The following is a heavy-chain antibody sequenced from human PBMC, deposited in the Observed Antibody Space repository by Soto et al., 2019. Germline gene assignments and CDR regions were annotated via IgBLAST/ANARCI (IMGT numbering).Heavy chain of an antibody. Sequence: SGPTLVNPTQTLTLTCTFSGFSLTTSGVGVGWIRQPPGKALECLALIYWDDDKRYSPSLKSRLSVTKDTSKNQVVLTMTNMDPVDTGTYYCAHRLCDSSCYWDVGFFDSWGQGALVTVSS. J-gene: IGHJ4*02. CDR1: GFSLTTSGVG. CDR3: AHRLCDSSCYWDVGFFDS. D-gene: IGHD3-22*01. V-gene: IGHV2-5*02. CDR2: IYWDDDK.